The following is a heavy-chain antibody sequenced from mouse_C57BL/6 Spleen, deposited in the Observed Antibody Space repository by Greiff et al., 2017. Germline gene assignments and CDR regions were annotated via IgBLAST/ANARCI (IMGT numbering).Heavy chain of an antibody. CDR2: IDPSDSYT. J-gene: IGHJ1*03. V-gene: IGHV1-69*01. Sequence: QVQLQQPGAELVMPGASVKLSCKASGYTFTSYWMHWVKQRPGQGLEWIGEIDPSDSYTNYNQKFKGKSTLTVDKSSSTAYMQLSSLTSEDSAVYYGARSDYYGSSYGYFDVWGTGTTVTVSS. CDR1: GYTFTSYW. CDR3: ARSDYYGSSYGYFDV. D-gene: IGHD1-1*01.